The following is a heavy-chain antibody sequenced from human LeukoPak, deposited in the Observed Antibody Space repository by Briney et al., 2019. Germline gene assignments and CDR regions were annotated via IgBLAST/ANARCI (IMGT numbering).Heavy chain of an antibody. Sequence: SETLSLTCAVSGYSISSGYYWGWIRQPPGKGLERIGSIYHSGSTYYNPSLKSRVTISVDTSKNQFSLKLSSVTAADTAVYYCAGSYDAFDIWGQGTMVTVSS. CDR2: IYHSGST. J-gene: IGHJ3*02. V-gene: IGHV4-38-2*01. CDR3: AGSYDAFDI. D-gene: IGHD2-15*01. CDR1: GYSISSGYY.